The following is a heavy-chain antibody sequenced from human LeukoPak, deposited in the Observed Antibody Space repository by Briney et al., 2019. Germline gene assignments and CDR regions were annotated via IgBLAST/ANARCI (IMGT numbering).Heavy chain of an antibody. CDR1: GFTFSSYS. CDR3: ARDGYSSSSQYYYYYGMDV. V-gene: IGHV3-21*01. CDR2: ISSSSSYI. D-gene: IGHD6-13*01. J-gene: IGHJ6*02. Sequence: GGSLRLSCAASGFTFSSYSMNWVRQAPGKGLEWVSSISSSSSYIYYADSVKGRFTISRDNAKNSLYLQMNSLSAEDTAVYYCARDGYSSSSQYYYYYGMDVWGQGTTVTVSS.